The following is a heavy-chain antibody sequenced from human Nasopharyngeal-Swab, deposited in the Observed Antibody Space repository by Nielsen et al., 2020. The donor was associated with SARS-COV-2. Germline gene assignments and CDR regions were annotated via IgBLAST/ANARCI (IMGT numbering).Heavy chain of an antibody. CDR3: AKAWGSYRNYFDY. V-gene: IGHV3-23*01. CDR1: GFTFSSYA. Sequence: GESLKISCAASGFTFSSYAMSWVRQAPGKGLEWVSAISGSGGSTYYADSVKDRFTISRDNSKNTLYLQMNSLRAEDTAVYYCAKAWGSYRNYFDYWGQGTLVTVSS. J-gene: IGHJ4*02. CDR2: ISGSGGST. D-gene: IGHD3-16*02.